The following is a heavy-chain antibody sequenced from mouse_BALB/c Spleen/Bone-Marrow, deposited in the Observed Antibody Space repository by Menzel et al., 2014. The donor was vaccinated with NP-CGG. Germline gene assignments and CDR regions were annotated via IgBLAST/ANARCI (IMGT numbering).Heavy chain of an antibody. CDR1: GYTFTDYE. CDR2: IDPETGGT. CDR3: TREGYYGSSPAWFAY. J-gene: IGHJ3*01. D-gene: IGHD1-1*01. Sequence: VQVVESGAELVRPGASVTLSCKASGYTFTDYEVHWVKQTPVHGLEWIGAIDPETGGTAYNQKFKGKATLTADKSSSTAYMELRSLTSEDSAVYYCTREGYYGSSPAWFAYWGQGTLVTVSA. V-gene: IGHV1-15*01.